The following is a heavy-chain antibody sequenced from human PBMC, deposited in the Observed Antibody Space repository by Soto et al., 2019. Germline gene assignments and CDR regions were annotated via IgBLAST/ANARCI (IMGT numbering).Heavy chain of an antibody. CDR1: GGTFSSYA. CDR2: IIPIFGTA. Sequence: ASVKVSGKASGGTFSSYAISWVRQAPGQGLEWMGGIIPIFGTANYAQKFQGRVTITADESTSTAYMELSSLRSEDTAVYYCARGSRGFMITFGENYGMDVWGKGTRVTVP. V-gene: IGHV1-69*13. CDR3: ARGSRGFMITFGENYGMDV. J-gene: IGHJ6*04. D-gene: IGHD3-16*01.